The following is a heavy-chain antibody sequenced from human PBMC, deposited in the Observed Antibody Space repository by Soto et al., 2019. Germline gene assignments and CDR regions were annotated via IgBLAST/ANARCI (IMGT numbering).Heavy chain of an antibody. Sequence: VQLVESGGGLVQPGGSLRLSCAASGFTVSSNYMSWVRQAPGKGLEWVSVIYSGGSTYYADSVKGRFTISRDNSKNTQYLQMNSLRAEDTAVYYCARDLRIRGGAAAGTDWGQGTLVTVSS. CDR3: ARDLRIRGGAAAGTD. D-gene: IGHD6-13*01. CDR1: GFTVSSNY. CDR2: IYSGGST. V-gene: IGHV3-66*01. J-gene: IGHJ4*02.